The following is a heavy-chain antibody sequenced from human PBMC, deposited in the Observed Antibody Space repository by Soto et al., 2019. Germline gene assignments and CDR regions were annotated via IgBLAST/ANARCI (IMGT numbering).Heavy chain of an antibody. V-gene: IGHV3-23*01. CDR2: ISGSGGST. Sequence: HPGGSLRLSCAASGFTFSSYAMSWVRQAPGKGLEWVSAISGSGGSTYYADSVKGRFTISRDNSKNTLYLQMNSLRAEDTAVYYCAKSPEGRAARHEVGYYMDVWGKGTTVTVSS. CDR3: AKSPEGRAARHEVGYYMDV. D-gene: IGHD6-6*01. CDR1: GFTFSSYA. J-gene: IGHJ6*03.